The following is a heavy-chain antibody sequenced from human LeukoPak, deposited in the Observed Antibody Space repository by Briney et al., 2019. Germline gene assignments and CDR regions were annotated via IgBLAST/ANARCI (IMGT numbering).Heavy chain of an antibody. V-gene: IGHV3-30*02. Sequence: GGSLTLSCAASGFTFSSYGMQWVRQAPGKGLVGGAFIRYDGGNKYYADSVKGRFTISRDKSKNTLYLKMNRLRAEHAAVYYCARGGVGATTYVWFDPWGRGTLVTVSS. J-gene: IGHJ5*02. D-gene: IGHD1-26*01. CDR1: GFTFSSYG. CDR2: IRYDGGNK. CDR3: ARGGVGATTYVWFDP.